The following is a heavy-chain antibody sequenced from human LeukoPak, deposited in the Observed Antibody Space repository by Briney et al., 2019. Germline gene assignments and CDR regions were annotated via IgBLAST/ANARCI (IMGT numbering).Heavy chain of an antibody. CDR2: ISTRGYT. CDR3: ARETEEIQTPIWGLYDSYYYMYV. V-gene: IGHV4-61*02. D-gene: IGHD7-27*01. CDR1: GDSINSGTYF. Sequence: SQTLSLACAVSGDSINSGTYFWTWIRQPAGKGLEWVGRISTRGYTEYNPSLQSRVTISLDTSKNHFSLKVDSVTAADTAVYYCARETEEIQTPIWGLYDSYYYMYVWGKGTAVTVSS. J-gene: IGHJ6*03.